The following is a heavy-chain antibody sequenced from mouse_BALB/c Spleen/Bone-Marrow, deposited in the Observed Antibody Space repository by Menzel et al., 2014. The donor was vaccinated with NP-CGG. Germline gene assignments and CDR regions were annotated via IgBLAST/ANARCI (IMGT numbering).Heavy chain of an antibody. Sequence: VQLVESGPGLVAPSQSLPITCTVSGFSLTSYGVHWVRQPPGKGLEWLVVIWSDGNTTYNSALKSRLSISKDNSKSQVFLKMNSLQTDDTAMYYCARNPYGNYAMDYWGQGTSVTVSS. CDR1: GFSLTSYG. V-gene: IGHV2-6*02. D-gene: IGHD2-10*02. CDR2: IWSDGNT. J-gene: IGHJ4*01. CDR3: ARNPYGNYAMDY.